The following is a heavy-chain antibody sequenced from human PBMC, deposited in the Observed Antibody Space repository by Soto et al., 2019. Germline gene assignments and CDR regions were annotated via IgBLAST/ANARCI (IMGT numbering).Heavy chain of an antibody. D-gene: IGHD5-12*01. Sequence: GASVKVSCKVSGYTLTELSMHWVRQAPGKGLEWMGGFDPEDGETIYAQKFQGRVTMTEDTSTDTAYMELSSLRSEDTAVYCCATRSGDGYNYYYYGMDVWGQGTTVTVSS. J-gene: IGHJ6*02. V-gene: IGHV1-24*01. CDR3: ATRSGDGYNYYYYGMDV. CDR2: FDPEDGET. CDR1: GYTLTELS.